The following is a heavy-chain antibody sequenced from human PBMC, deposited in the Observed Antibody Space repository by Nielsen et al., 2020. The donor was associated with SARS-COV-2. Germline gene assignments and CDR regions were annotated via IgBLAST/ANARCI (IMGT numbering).Heavy chain of an antibody. Sequence: GSLRLSCAVYGGSFSGYYWSWIRQPPGKGLEWIGEINHSGSTNYNPSLKSRVTISVDTSKNQFSLKLSSVTAADTALYYCARGKATYGYYYYGMDVWGQGTTVTVSS. J-gene: IGHJ6*02. V-gene: IGHV4-34*01. D-gene: IGHD1-26*01. CDR1: GGSFSGYY. CDR3: ARGKATYGYYYYGMDV. CDR2: INHSGST.